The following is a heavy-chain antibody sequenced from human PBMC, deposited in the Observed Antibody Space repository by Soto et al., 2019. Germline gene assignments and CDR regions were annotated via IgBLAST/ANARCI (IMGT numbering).Heavy chain of an antibody. CDR1: GGTFSSYA. Sequence: QVQLVQSGAEVKKPGSSVKVSCKASGGTFSSYAISWVRQAPGQGLEWMGGIIPIFGTANYAQKFQGRVTITADESTSTAYMELSSLRSEDTAVYYCARGRDAKYYYDSSGYYSVLNGYYYGMDVWGQGTTVTVSS. V-gene: IGHV1-69*01. CDR2: IIPIFGTA. D-gene: IGHD3-22*01. CDR3: ARGRDAKYYYDSSGYYSVLNGYYYGMDV. J-gene: IGHJ6*02.